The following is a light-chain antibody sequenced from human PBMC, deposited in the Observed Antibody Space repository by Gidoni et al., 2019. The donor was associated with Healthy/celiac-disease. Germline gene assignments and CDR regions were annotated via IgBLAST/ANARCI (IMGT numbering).Light chain of an antibody. CDR3: QQSYSTPYT. V-gene: IGKV1-39*01. Sequence: DIQMTQSPSSLSASVGDRVTITCRASQSISSYLNWYQQKPGKAPNLLIYAASSLQSGVPSSFSGSGSGTDFTLTISSLQPEDFATYYCQQSYSTPYTFGQXTKLEIK. CDR2: AAS. CDR1: QSISSY. J-gene: IGKJ2*01.